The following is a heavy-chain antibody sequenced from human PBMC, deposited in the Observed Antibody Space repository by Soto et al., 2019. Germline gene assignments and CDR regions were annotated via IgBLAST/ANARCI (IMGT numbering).Heavy chain of an antibody. V-gene: IGHV4-59*01. CDR1: GGSISSYY. CDR3: ARAGYYDSSGYGY. Sequence: SETLSLTCTVSGGSISSYYWSWIRQPPGKGLEWIGYIYYSGSTNYNPSPKSRVTISVDTSKNQFSLKLSSVTAADTAVYYCARAGYYDSSGYGYWGQGTLVTVSS. D-gene: IGHD3-22*01. CDR2: IYYSGST. J-gene: IGHJ4*02.